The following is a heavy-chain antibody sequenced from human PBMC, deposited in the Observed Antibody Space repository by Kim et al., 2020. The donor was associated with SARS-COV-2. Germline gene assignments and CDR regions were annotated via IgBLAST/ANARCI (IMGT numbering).Heavy chain of an antibody. CDR1: GGTFSSYA. J-gene: IGHJ4*02. CDR2: IIPIFVTA. V-gene: IGHV1-69*13. D-gene: IGHD2-15*01. Sequence: SVKVSCKASGGTFSSYAISWVRQAPGQGLEWMGGIIPIFVTANYAQKFQGRVTITADESTSTAYMELSSLRSEDTAVYYCATDLGYCSGGSCYSIDYWGQGTLVTVSS. CDR3: ATDLGYCSGGSCYSIDY.